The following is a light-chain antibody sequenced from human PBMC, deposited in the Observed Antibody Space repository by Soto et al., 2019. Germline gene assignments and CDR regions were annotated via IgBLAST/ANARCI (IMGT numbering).Light chain of an antibody. CDR1: QSIVTY. CDR2: GTS. V-gene: IGKV1-39*01. J-gene: IGKJ2*01. CDR3: QQSYTFPYN. Sequence: DIQMTQSPSSLSAPVGDRVTITCRASQSIVTYFNWYQQKPGKAPRLLIYGTSSLQSGVPSRFSGSGSGTDFTLSISSLQPEDFATYYCQQSYTFPYNFGQGTKLEMK.